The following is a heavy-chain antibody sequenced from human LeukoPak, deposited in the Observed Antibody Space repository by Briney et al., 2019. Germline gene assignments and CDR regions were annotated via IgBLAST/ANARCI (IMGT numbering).Heavy chain of an antibody. Sequence: ETLSLTCTVSGGSISSYYWSWVRQAPGKGLEWVSAISVSGNTYHADSVKGRFTISRDSSKNTLYLQMNRLRAEDAAVYCCAKAPVTTCSGAYCYPFDYWGQGTLVTVSS. CDR1: GGSISSYY. V-gene: IGHV3-53*01. D-gene: IGHD2-21*01. CDR2: ISVSGNT. J-gene: IGHJ4*02. CDR3: AKAPVTTCSGAYCYPFDY.